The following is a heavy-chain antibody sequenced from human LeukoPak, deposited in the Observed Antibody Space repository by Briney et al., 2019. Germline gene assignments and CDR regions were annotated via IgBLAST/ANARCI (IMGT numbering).Heavy chain of an antibody. CDR2: ISGSGAST. J-gene: IGHJ4*02. V-gene: IGHV3-23*01. D-gene: IGHD3-22*01. CDR1: GFSFRTSA. CDR3: AKDVVVVSPTAFDY. Sequence: GGSLRLSCAASGFSFRTSAMSWVRQAPGKGLEWVSAISGSGASTYYAASVKGRFTISRDNSKNTLYLQMNSLRAEDTAVYYCAKDVVVVSPTAFDYWGQGTLVTVSS.